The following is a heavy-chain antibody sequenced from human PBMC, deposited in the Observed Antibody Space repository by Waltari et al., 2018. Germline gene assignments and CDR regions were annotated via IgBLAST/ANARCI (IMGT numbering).Heavy chain of an antibody. V-gene: IGHV1-24*01. Sequence: QAQLVQSRAEVKKPGASEKVSCTVSGYTLTELSLHRVRQAPGKGLEWMGGFDPEDGETIYAQKFQGRVTMTEDTATDTAYMELSSLRSEDTAVYYCATPKWLRFSYFDYWGQGTLVTVSS. D-gene: IGHD5-12*01. CDR3: ATPKWLRFSYFDY. CDR1: GYTLTELS. CDR2: FDPEDGET. J-gene: IGHJ4*02.